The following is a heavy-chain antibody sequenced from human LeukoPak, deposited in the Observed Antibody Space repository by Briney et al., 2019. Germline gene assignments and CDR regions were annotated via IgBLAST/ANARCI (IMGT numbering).Heavy chain of an antibody. CDR1: GFTFSNAW. V-gene: IGHV3-23*01. CDR3: AKDQNQYDLYYFDH. CDR2: ISGSGGST. D-gene: IGHD3-16*01. Sequence: SGGSLRLSCAASGFTFSNAWMSWVRQAPGKGLEWVSAISGSGGSTYYADSVKGRFTISRDNSKNTLYLQMNSLRAEDTAIYYCAKDQNQYDLYYFDHWGQGTLVTVSS. J-gene: IGHJ4*02.